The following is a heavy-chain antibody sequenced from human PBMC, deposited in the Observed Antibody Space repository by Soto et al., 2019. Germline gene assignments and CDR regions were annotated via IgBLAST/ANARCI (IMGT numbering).Heavy chain of an antibody. J-gene: IGHJ4*02. V-gene: IGHV1-18*01. CDR1: GYTFTSYG. CDR3: ARGRYGDY. D-gene: IGHD1-1*01. Sequence: QVHLVQSGAEVKKPGASVKVSCKASGYTFTSYGITWVRQAPGQGLEWMGWISAHNGNTDYAQKLQGRVIVTRDTSTITAYMELRSLSSAVTAVYYCARGRYGDYGGQGALVTVSS. CDR2: ISAHNGNT.